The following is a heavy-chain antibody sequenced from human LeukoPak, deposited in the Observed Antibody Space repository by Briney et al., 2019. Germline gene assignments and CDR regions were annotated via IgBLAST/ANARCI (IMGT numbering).Heavy chain of an antibody. Sequence: PGGSLRLSCAASGFPFNSFWMHWVRQAPGKGLVWVSDMNEYSTTIRYADSVKGRFTISRDNAKSILYLQMNNLRAEDTARYFCARGGVNPVDHWGQGTLVTVSS. D-gene: IGHD1-14*01. V-gene: IGHV3-74*01. J-gene: IGHJ4*02. CDR1: GFPFNSFW. CDR2: MNEYSTTI. CDR3: ARGGVNPVDH.